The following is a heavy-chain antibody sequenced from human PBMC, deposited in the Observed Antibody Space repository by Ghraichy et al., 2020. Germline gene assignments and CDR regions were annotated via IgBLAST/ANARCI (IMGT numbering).Heavy chain of an antibody. CDR2: LSSSGGP. J-gene: IGHJ4*02. CDR3: VRKRGGSGALDY. D-gene: IGHD3-10*01. CDR1: GGSINSGDYY. V-gene: IGHV4-31*03. Sequence: SETLSLTCTVSGGSINSGDYYWSWIRQHPGEGLEWIGFLSSSGGPYYSPSLKSRVTITLDTSNNQFSLKLSSVNAADTAKYYCVRKRGGSGALDYWGQGTLVTVSS.